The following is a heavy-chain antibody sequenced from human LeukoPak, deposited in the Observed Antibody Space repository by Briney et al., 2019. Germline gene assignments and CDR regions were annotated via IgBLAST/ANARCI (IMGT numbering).Heavy chain of an antibody. CDR3: ARASRQWIAAAAYNWFDP. V-gene: IGHV1-69*13. Sequence: GASVKVSCKASGGTFSSYAISWVRQAPGQGLEWIGGIIAIFGTTNYAQKFQGRVSITADESTSTAYMELSSLRSEDTAVYYCARASRQWIAAAAYNWFDPWGQGTLVTVSS. J-gene: IGHJ5*02. CDR2: IIAIFGTT. CDR1: GGTFSSYA. D-gene: IGHD6-13*01.